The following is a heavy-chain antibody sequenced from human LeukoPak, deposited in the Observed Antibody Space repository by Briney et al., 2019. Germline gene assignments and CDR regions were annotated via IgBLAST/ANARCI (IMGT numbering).Heavy chain of an antibody. CDR3: ARGSGSGTLDY. V-gene: IGHV3-66*01. D-gene: IGHD3-10*01. CDR2: IYSGGST. J-gene: IGHJ4*02. CDR1: GFTFNSYA. Sequence: PGGSLRLSCAASGFTFNSYAMSWVRQAPGKGLEWVSVIYSGGSTYYADSVKGRFTISRDNSKNTLYLQMNSLRAEDTAVYYCARGSGSGTLDYWGQGTLVTVSS.